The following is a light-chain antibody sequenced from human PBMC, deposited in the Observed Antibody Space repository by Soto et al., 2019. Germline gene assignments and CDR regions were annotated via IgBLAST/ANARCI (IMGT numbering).Light chain of an antibody. V-gene: IGLV2-23*01. J-gene: IGLJ3*02. Sequence: QSALIQPASVSGSPGQAITISCTGTSSGVGSYNFVSWYQQHPGKAQKLMIYEGGKLPSRVSNRASGSKSGNKAPLTISGLQAEDEADYYCCSYAGSSTWVFGGGTKLTVL. CDR2: EGG. CDR3: CSYAGSSTWV. CDR1: SSGVGSYNF.